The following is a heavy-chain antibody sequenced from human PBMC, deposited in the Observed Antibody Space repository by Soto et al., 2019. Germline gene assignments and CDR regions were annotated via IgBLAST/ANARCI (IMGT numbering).Heavy chain of an antibody. V-gene: IGHV1-69*13. Sequence: ASVKVSCKASGGTFSSYAISWVRQAPGQGLEWMGGIIPIFGTANYAQKFQGRVTITADESTSTAYMELSSLRSEDTAVYYCARPRGVTTWFDPWGHGTLVTVSS. D-gene: IGHD3-10*01. CDR1: GGTFSSYA. CDR3: ARPRGVTTWFDP. J-gene: IGHJ5*02. CDR2: IIPIFGTA.